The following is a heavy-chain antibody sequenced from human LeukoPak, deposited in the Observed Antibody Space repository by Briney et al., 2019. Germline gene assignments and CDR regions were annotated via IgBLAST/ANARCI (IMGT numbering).Heavy chain of an antibody. CDR2: TSSSDAGT. Sequence: GGSLRLSCAASGFTFSSYGMSWVRQAPGKGLEWVSATSSSDAGTYYADSVRGRFTISRDNSKNTLYLQMNGLRVEDAAVYYCARAPVTSCRGAYCYPFDYWGQGTLVTVSS. D-gene: IGHD2-21*01. CDR3: ARAPVTSCRGAYCYPFDY. J-gene: IGHJ4*02. V-gene: IGHV3-23*01. CDR1: GFTFSSYG.